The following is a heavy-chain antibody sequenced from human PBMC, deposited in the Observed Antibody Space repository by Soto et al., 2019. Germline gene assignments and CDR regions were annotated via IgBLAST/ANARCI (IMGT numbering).Heavy chain of an antibody. CDR2: INPNSGGT. CDR1: GYTFTGYY. J-gene: IGHJ6*02. D-gene: IGHD2-2*01. Sequence: ASLNVSCKASGYTFTGYYMHWERQAPGQGLEWMGWINPNSGGTNYAQKFQGRVTMTRDTSISTAYMELSRLRSDDTAVYYCARELAYVVPAAIAVYYYGMDVWGQGTTVTVSS. V-gene: IGHV1-2*02. CDR3: ARELAYVVPAAIAVYYYGMDV.